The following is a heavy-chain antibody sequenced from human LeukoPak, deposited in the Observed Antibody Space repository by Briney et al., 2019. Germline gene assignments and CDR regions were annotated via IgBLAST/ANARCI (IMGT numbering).Heavy chain of an antibody. Sequence: SETLSLTCALYGGSLSGYYWSWLPHPPGKGREWIGDINHSGSTNYNTSLKSRVTISVDTSKNQFSLKLSSVTAADTAVYYCARGAARWLQAHFDYWGQGTLVTVSS. D-gene: IGHD5-24*01. CDR1: GGSLSGYY. CDR3: ARGAARWLQAHFDY. CDR2: INHSGST. J-gene: IGHJ4*02. V-gene: IGHV4-34*01.